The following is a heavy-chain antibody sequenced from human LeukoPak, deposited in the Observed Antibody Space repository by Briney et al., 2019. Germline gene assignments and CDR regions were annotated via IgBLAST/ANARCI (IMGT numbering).Heavy chain of an antibody. Sequence: GGSLRLSCAASGFTFSSYAMSWVRQAPGEGLEWVSAISGCGGNTYYTDSVKGRFTISRDNSKNTLYLQMNSLRPEDTAVYYCAKGLYSSSYPYYFDYWGQGTLVTVSS. CDR1: GFTFSSYA. D-gene: IGHD3-22*01. CDR3: AKGLYSSSYPYYFDY. J-gene: IGHJ4*02. CDR2: ISGCGGNT. V-gene: IGHV3-23*01.